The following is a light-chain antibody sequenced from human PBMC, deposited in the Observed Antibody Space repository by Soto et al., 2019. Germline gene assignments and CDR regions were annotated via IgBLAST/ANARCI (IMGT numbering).Light chain of an antibody. V-gene: IGKV1-17*01. CDR2: DAS. CDR1: HGIRND. J-gene: IGKJ4*01. Sequence: DIQMTQSPSSQSASVGARATITYRASHGIRNDLGWYQQTTGTAAGGLIFDASSLQSGVPLRFGGSGSGTEFTLTISSMQSEDFATYYCLQQNSYPLTFGGGTKVDIK. CDR3: LQQNSYPLT.